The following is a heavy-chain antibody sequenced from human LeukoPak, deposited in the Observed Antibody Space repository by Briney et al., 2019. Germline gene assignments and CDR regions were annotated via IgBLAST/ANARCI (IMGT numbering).Heavy chain of an antibody. Sequence: VASVTVSFTASGSTFSSNAISWVRQAPGQGLEWMGGIIPIFGTANYAQKFHGRGTITTDESTSTAYMELRSLRSEDTAVYYCARAPITISDHWLDPWGQGTLVTVSS. V-gene: IGHV1-69*05. CDR3: ARAPITISDHWLDP. J-gene: IGHJ5*02. D-gene: IGHD3-3*01. CDR1: GSTFSSNA. CDR2: IIPIFGTA.